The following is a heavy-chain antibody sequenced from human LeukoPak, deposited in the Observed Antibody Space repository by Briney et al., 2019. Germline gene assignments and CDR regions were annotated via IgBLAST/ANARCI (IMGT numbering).Heavy chain of an antibody. D-gene: IGHD2-2*01. J-gene: IGHJ3*02. Sequence: SKTLSLTCTVSGGSISSGGYYWSWIRQHPGKGLEWIGYIYYSGSTYYNPSLKSRVTISEDTSKNQFSLKLSSVTAADTAVYYCARDVPPDAFDIWGQGTMVTVSS. CDR2: IYYSGST. CDR3: ARDVPPDAFDI. CDR1: GGSISSGGYY. V-gene: IGHV4-31*03.